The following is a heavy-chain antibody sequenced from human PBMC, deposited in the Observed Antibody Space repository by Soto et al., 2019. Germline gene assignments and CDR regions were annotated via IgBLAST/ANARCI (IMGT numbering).Heavy chain of an antibody. J-gene: IGHJ5*02. Sequence: SGPTLVNPTQTLTLTCTFSGFSLSTSGVGVGWIRQPPGKALEWLALIYWNDDKRYSPSLKSRLTITKDTSKNQVVLTMTNMDPVDTATYYCAHLIPYDYVWGTPWFDPWGQGTLVTVSS. V-gene: IGHV2-5*01. CDR3: AHLIPYDYVWGTPWFDP. CDR2: IYWNDDK. CDR1: GFSLSTSGVG. D-gene: IGHD3-16*01.